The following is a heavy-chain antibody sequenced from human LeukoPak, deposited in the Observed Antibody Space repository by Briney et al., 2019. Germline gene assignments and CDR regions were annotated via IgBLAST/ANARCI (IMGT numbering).Heavy chain of an antibody. D-gene: IGHD1-7*01. J-gene: IGHJ3*02. CDR2: IKSKTDGGTT. Sequence: GGSLRLSCAASGFTFSNAWMSWVRQAPGKGLGWVGRIKSKTDGGTTDYAAPVKGRFTISRDDSKNTLYLQMNSLKTEDTAVYYCTTDWNYARRAFDIWGQGTMVTVSS. CDR3: TTDWNYARRAFDI. CDR1: GFTFSNAW. V-gene: IGHV3-15*01.